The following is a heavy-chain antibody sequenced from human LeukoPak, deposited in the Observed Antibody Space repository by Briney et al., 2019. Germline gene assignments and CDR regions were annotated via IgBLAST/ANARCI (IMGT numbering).Heavy chain of an antibody. CDR1: GGSLSSSGYY. Sequence: SGTLCLTCTISGGSLSSSGYYWGWVRQPPGVGREWIENIFHSGSPYYNPPLNNRVTISIDTSTIHLSLNPSSVTAVDSAVYYCVRGRYCYGTFDYWGQGTLVTVSS. CDR2: IFHSGSP. D-gene: IGHD5-18*01. CDR3: VRGRYCYGTFDY. J-gene: IGHJ4*02. V-gene: IGHV4-39*02.